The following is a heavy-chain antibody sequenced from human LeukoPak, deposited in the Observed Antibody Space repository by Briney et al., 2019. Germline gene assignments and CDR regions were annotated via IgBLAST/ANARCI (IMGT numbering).Heavy chain of an antibody. V-gene: IGHV4-34*01. CDR2: INHSGST. D-gene: IGHD6-6*01. CDR1: GGSFSGYY. J-gene: IGHJ4*02. Sequence: PSEPLSLTCAVYGGSFSGYYWSWIRQPPGKGLEWIGEINHSGSTNYNPSLKSRVTISVDTSKTQFSLKLSSVTAADTAVYYCARGRGSSRYYFDYWGQGTLVTVSS. CDR3: ARGRGSSRYYFDY.